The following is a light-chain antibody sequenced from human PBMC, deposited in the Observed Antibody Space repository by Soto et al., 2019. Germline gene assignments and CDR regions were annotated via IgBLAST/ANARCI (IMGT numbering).Light chain of an antibody. CDR1: NSNIGAGFD. Sequence: QSVLTQPPSVSGAPGQRVTISCTGSNSNIGAGFDVHWYQQFPGTAPKLLIYRNNQRPSGVPDRFSGSKSGTSASLAITGLQAEDEADYFRQSFWVFGGGTKLTVL. CDR2: RNN. J-gene: IGLJ2*01. V-gene: IGLV1-40*01. CDR3: QSFWV.